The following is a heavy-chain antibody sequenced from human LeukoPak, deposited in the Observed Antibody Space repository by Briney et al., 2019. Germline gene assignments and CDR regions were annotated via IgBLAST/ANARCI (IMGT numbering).Heavy chain of an antibody. J-gene: IGHJ4*02. D-gene: IGHD3-3*01. CDR1: GFTFSSYA. Sequence: GRSLRLSCAASGFTFSSYAMSWVRQAPGKGLEWVSAISGSGGSTYYADSVKGRFTISRDNSKNTLYLQMNSLRAEDTAVYYXXXXXXXYDFWSGWFDYWGQGTLVTVSS. CDR3: XXXXXXYDFWSGWFDY. CDR2: ISGSGGST. V-gene: IGHV3-23*01.